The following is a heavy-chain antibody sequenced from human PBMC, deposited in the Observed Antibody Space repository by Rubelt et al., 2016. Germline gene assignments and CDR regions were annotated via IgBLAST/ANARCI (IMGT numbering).Heavy chain of an antibody. V-gene: IGHV1-24*01. CDR2: FDPEDGET. J-gene: IGHJ4*02. D-gene: IGHD1-7*01. CDR3: AKGKGQLRFIGTTNFDY. CDR1: GYTLTELS. Sequence: QVQLVQSGAEVKKPGASVKVSCTVSGYTLTELSMHWVRQAPGKGLEWMGGFDPEDGETTYAQKFQGMVAMTEDTSTDTAYMELSRLRSEDTAVYYWAKGKGQLRFIGTTNFDYWGQGTLVTVSS.